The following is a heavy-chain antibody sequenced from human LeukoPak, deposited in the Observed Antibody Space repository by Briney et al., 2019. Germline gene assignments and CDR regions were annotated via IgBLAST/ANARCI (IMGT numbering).Heavy chain of an antibody. CDR3: AREKSTYYYYYMDV. V-gene: IGHV3-72*01. J-gene: IGHJ6*03. Sequence: RGSLTLSCASSVFTFSDHYMHWLRQAPGKGLEGVGRTRNKANSYTTEYAASVKGRFTISRDDSKNSLYLQMNSLKTEDTAVYYCAREKSTYYYYYMDVWGKGTTVTISS. CDR2: TRNKANSYTT. CDR1: VFTFSDHY.